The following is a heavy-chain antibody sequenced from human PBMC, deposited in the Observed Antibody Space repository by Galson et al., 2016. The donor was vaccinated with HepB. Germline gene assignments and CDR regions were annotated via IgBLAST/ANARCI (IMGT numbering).Heavy chain of an antibody. D-gene: IGHD3-16*01. CDR2: FYTSGS. J-gene: IGHJ3*02. Sequence: SETLSLTCTVSGASISSSFWSWIRQPAGKGLEWIGRFYTSGSSYCPSLRGRVTMSADTSKNQFSLELTSVTAADTAVYYCAGGAAGQQGEAFDIWGQGTMVTVSS. CDR3: AGGAAGQQGEAFDI. CDR1: GASISSSF. V-gene: IGHV4-4*07.